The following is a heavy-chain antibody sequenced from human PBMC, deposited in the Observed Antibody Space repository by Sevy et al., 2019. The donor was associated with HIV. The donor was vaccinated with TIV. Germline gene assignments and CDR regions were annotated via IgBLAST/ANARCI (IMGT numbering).Heavy chain of an antibody. CDR2: IYYSGST. D-gene: IGHD4-4*01. V-gene: IGHV4-39*01. Sequence: SETLSLTCTVSGGSISSSSYYWGWIRQPPGKGLEWIGSIYYSGSTYYNPSLKSRVTISVDTSKNQCSLKLSSVTAADTAVYYCARLDSNRYYYYGMDVWGQGTTVTVSS. CDR1: GGSISSSSYY. CDR3: ARLDSNRYYYYGMDV. J-gene: IGHJ6*02.